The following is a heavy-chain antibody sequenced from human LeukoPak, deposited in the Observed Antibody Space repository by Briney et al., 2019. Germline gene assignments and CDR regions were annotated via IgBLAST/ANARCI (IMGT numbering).Heavy chain of an antibody. Sequence: SVKVSCKASGGTFSSYAISWVRQAPGQGLEWMGGIIPIFGTANYAQKFQGRVTITADESTSTVYMELSSLRSEDTAVYYCARDRGYGGNSDLNYWGQGTLVTVSS. CDR2: IIPIFGTA. CDR3: ARDRGYGGNSDLNY. J-gene: IGHJ4*02. CDR1: GGTFSSYA. V-gene: IGHV1-69*13. D-gene: IGHD4-23*01.